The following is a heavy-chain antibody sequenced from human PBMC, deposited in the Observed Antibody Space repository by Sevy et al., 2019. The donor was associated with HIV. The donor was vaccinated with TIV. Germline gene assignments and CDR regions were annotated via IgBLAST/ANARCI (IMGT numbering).Heavy chain of an antibody. J-gene: IGHJ5*02. CDR2: INHSGST. V-gene: IGHV4-34*01. CDR3: ARGHLRTTGTQRGWFDP. CDR1: GGSFSGYY. Sequence: SETLSLTCAVYGGSFSGYYWSWIRQPPGKGLEWIGEINHSGSTNYNPSLKSRVTISVDTSKNQFSLKLSSVTAADTAVYYCARGHLRTTGTQRGWFDPWGQGTLVTVSS. D-gene: IGHD1-1*01.